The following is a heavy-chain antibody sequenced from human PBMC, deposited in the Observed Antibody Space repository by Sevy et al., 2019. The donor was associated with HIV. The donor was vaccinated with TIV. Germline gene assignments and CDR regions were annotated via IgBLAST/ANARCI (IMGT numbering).Heavy chain of an antibody. V-gene: IGHV3-7*01. D-gene: IGHD2-2*01. CDR2: INPDGSEK. Sequence: GGSLRLSCVASGFTFNTYWMTWVRQAPGKGLEWVANINPDGSEKDYVDSLKGRFTVSRDNAETSLYLHMNSLRVEDTAVYFCARLLWDVVVVPGNTPGQYFDYWGQGTLVTVSS. CDR1: GFTFNTYW. CDR3: ARLLWDVVVVPGNTPGQYFDY. J-gene: IGHJ4*02.